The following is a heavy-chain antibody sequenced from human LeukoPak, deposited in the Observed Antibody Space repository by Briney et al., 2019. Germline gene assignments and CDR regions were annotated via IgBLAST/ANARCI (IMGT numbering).Heavy chain of an antibody. J-gene: IGHJ4*02. CDR2: IRSNSDGGST. CDR1: GFTFSRAW. CDR3: TTILSAARLDFDY. Sequence: GGSLRLSCAASGFTFSRAWMSWVRQAPGKGLEWVGRIRSNSDGGSTDYAAPVKDRFTISRDDSKNTLYLQMNSLKTEDTAVYYCTTILSAARLDFDYWGQGTLVTVSS. D-gene: IGHD6-6*01. V-gene: IGHV3-15*01.